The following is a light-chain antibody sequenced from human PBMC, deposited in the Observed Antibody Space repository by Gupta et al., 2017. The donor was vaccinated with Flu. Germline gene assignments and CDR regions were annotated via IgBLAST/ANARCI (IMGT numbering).Light chain of an antibody. CDR2: DVS. CDR1: SSDVGSYNR. V-gene: IGLV2-18*02. CDR3: SSYTSSSTYV. J-gene: IGLJ1*01. Sequence: SALTQPPSVSGSPGQSVTISCTGTSSDVGSYNRVSWYQQPPGTAPKLMIYDVSNRPSGVPDRFSGSKAGNTASLTISGLQADDEADYYCSSYTSSSTYVFGTGTKVTVL.